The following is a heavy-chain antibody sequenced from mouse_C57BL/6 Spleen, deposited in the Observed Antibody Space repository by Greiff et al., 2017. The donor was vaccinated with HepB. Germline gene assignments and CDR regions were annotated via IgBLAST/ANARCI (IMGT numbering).Heavy chain of an antibody. CDR2: IDPSDSYT. Sequence: QVQLQQSGAELVRPGTSVKLSCKASGYTFTSYWMHWVKQRPGQGLEWIGVIDPSDSYTNYNQKFKGKATLTVDTSSSTAYMQLSSLTSEDSAVYYCARSDGYLDYWGQGTTLTVSS. CDR3: ARSDGYLDY. V-gene: IGHV1-59*01. J-gene: IGHJ2*01. CDR1: GYTFTSYW. D-gene: IGHD2-3*01.